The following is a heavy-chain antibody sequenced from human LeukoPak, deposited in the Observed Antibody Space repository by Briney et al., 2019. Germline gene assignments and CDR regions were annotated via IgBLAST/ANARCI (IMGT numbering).Heavy chain of an antibody. CDR1: GFTFSDYW. D-gene: IGHD3-16*01. Sequence: PGGSLRLSCAASGFTFSDYWIHWVRQAPGKGLVWVSRINTDGSITNYADSVKGRFSISRDNAKNTLYLQMSNLRAEDTAVYFCARGGGLDVWGQGATVTVSS. CDR2: INTDGSIT. CDR3: ARGGGLDV. J-gene: IGHJ6*02. V-gene: IGHV3-74*01.